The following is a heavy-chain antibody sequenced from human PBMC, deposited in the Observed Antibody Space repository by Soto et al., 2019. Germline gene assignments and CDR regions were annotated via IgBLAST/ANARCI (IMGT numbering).Heavy chain of an antibody. CDR3: ARDQIARWESSGWGNAFDI. V-gene: IGHV3-33*01. CDR1: GFTFSSYG. J-gene: IGHJ3*02. D-gene: IGHD6-19*01. CDR2: IWYDGSNK. Sequence: QVQLVESGGGVVQPGRSLRLSCAASGFTFSSYGMHWVRQAPGKGLEWVAVIWYDGSNKYYADSVKGRFTISRDNSKNTLYLQMNSLRAEDTAVYYCARDQIARWESSGWGNAFDIWGQGTMVTVSS.